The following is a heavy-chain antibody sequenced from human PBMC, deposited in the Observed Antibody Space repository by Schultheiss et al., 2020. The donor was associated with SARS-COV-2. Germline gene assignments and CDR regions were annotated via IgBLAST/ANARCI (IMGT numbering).Heavy chain of an antibody. Sequence: KISCKASGGTISSYAISWVRQAPGQGLEWMGGIIPIFGTANYAQKFQGRVTITADESTSTAYMELSSLRSEDTAVYYCARDRYDFWSGYVSYWYFDLWGRGTLVTVSS. J-gene: IGHJ2*01. CDR3: ARDRYDFWSGYVSYWYFDL. CDR2: IIPIFGTA. D-gene: IGHD3-3*01. V-gene: IGHV1-69*01. CDR1: GGTISSYA.